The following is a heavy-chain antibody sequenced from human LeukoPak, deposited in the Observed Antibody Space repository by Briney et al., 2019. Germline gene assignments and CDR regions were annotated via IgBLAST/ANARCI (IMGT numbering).Heavy chain of an antibody. CDR3: ARDPVAGTGEGY. CDR2: IYYSGST. J-gene: IGHJ4*02. CDR1: GGSISSSSYY. V-gene: IGHV4-39*07. D-gene: IGHD6-19*01. Sequence: SETLSLTCTVSGGSISSSSYYWGWIRQPPGKGLEWIGSIYYSGSTYYNPSLKSRVTISVDTSKSQFSLKLSSVTAADTAVYYCARDPVAGTGEGYWGQGTLVTVSS.